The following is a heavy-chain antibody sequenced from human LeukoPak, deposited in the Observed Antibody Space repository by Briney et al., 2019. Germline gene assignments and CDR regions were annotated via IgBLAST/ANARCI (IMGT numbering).Heavy chain of an antibody. CDR1: GFTFSSYW. Sequence: TGGSLRLSCAASGFTFSSYWMTWVRQAPGKGLEWVANIKQDGSEKYYVDSVKGRFTISRDNAKNSLYLQMNSLRAEDTAVYYCTTYPMVYAMNFWGQGTLVTVSS. CDR2: IKQDGSEK. J-gene: IGHJ4*02. D-gene: IGHD2-8*01. V-gene: IGHV3-7*03. CDR3: TTYPMVYAMNF.